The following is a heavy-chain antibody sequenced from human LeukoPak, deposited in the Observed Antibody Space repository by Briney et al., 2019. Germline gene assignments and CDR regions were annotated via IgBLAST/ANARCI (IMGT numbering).Heavy chain of an antibody. CDR1: GYTFTSYY. Sequence: ASVKVSCKASGYTFTSYYMHWVRQAPGQGLEWMGRINPNNGGTNYAQKFQDRVTMTGDTSISTAYMELSSLRSDDTAVYYCTRESGSYHGNDYWGQGTLVTVSS. CDR3: TRESGSYHGNDY. D-gene: IGHD1-26*01. CDR2: INPNNGGT. J-gene: IGHJ4*02. V-gene: IGHV1-2*06.